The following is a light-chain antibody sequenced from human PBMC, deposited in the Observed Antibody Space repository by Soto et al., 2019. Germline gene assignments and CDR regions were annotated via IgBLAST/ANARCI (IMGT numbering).Light chain of an antibody. CDR2: GAS. J-gene: IGKJ1*01. V-gene: IGKV3-20*01. CDR1: QSISSSF. CDR3: QQCGSSPET. Sequence: IVLTQSPGTLSLYPGQRATLSCRASQSISSSFLAWYLQKPGQAPRLLIYGASSRATGIPDRFSGSGSGTDFTLTISRLEPEDFAVYYCQQCGSSPETFGQGTKVDNK.